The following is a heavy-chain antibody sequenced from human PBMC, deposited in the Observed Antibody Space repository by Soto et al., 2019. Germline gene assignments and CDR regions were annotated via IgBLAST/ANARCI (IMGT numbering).Heavy chain of an antibody. Sequence: QVQLVQSGAEMKKPGSSVKDSCQSSGGTFNTYARNWVRQAPGQGPEWMGDISPMFGAANYAPKFQGRVTITADESTGTSYMQLSCLTSEDTALYFCAREVQVHTPAFVYWGQGTLVTVSS. CDR2: ISPMFGAA. J-gene: IGHJ4*02. CDR3: AREVQVHTPAFVY. CDR1: GGTFNTYA. D-gene: IGHD3-10*01. V-gene: IGHV1-69*19.